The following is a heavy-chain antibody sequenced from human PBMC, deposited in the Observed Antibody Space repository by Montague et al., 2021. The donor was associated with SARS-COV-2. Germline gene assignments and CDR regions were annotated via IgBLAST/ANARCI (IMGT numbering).Heavy chain of an antibody. V-gene: IGHV4-34*01. D-gene: IGHD2-21*02. CDR2: RSHSGSG. Sequence: SETLSLTCAVYGGSFSGYYYYWSCIRPPEGKGLEWVRSHSGSGNSNHTPKIQVPITIYTSKNQISLNLNSMTAADTAVYYCASFASRLLFIASYYGMDVWGQGTTVTVSS. CDR3: ASFASRLLFIASYYGMDV. CDR1: GGSFSGYYYY. J-gene: IGHJ6*02.